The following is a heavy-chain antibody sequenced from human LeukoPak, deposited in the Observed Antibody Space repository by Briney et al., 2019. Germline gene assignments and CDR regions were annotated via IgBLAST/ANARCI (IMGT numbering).Heavy chain of an antibody. J-gene: IGHJ5*02. D-gene: IGHD6-19*01. CDR1: GYTFTSYG. CDR3: ARSLGAVAGWFWFDP. Sequence: ASVKVSCKASGYTFTSYGISWVRQDPGQGLEWMGWISAYNGNTNYAQKLQGRVTMTTDTSTSTAYMELRSLRSDDTAVYYCARSLGAVAGWFWFDPWGQGTLVTVSS. CDR2: ISAYNGNT. V-gene: IGHV1-18*01.